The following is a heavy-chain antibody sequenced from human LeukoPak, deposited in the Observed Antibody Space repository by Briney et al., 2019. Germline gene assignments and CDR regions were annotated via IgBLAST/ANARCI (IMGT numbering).Heavy chain of an antibody. CDR2: INHSGST. CDR1: GGSFSGYY. J-gene: IGHJ4*02. CDR3: ARVPRGVAVAGTRKYYFDY. Sequence: PSETLSLTCAVYGGSFSGYYWSWIRQPPGKGLEWIGEINHSGSTNYDPSLKSRVTISVDTSKNQFSLKLSSVTAADTAVNYCARVPRGVAVAGTRKYYFDYWGQGTLVTVSS. D-gene: IGHD6-19*01. V-gene: IGHV4-34*01.